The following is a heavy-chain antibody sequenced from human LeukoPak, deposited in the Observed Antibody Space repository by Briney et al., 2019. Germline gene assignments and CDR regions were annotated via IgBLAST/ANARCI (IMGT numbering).Heavy chain of an antibody. Sequence: PGGSLRLSCAASGFTFSSYAMSWVRQAPGKGLEWVSGFSVSDKTTYYADSVKGRFTISRDNSKNTLYLQINSLRAEDTAVYYCAKDPSVATGDYIIRWGQGTLVIVSS. CDR1: GFTFSSYA. J-gene: IGHJ4*02. D-gene: IGHD4-17*01. V-gene: IGHV3-23*01. CDR3: AKDPSVATGDYIIR. CDR2: FSVSDKTT.